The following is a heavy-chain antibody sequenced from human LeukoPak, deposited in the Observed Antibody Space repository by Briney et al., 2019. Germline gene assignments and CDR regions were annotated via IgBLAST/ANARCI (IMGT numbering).Heavy chain of an antibody. Sequence: SETLSLTCTVSGGSISSGDYYWSWIRQPPGKGLEWIGYIYYSGSTYYNPSLKSRITMSLDTSKNQFSLGLTSVTAADTAVYYCARGAYYDGGGRNWFDPWGQGTLVTVSS. D-gene: IGHD3-16*01. CDR1: GGSISSGDYY. CDR2: IYYSGST. CDR3: ARGAYYDGGGRNWFDP. V-gene: IGHV4-30-4*01. J-gene: IGHJ5*02.